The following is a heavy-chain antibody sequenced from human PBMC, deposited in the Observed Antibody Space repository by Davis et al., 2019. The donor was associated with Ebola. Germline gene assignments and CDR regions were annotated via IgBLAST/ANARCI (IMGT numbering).Heavy chain of an antibody. V-gene: IGHV3-11*04. CDR3: AREEKYYDFWSGYGWFDP. J-gene: IGHJ5*02. Sequence: GESLKISCAASGFTFSDYYMSWIRQAPGKGLEWVSYISSSGSTIYYADSVKGRFTISRDNAKNSLYLQMNSLRAEDTAVYYCAREEKYYDFWSGYGWFDPWGQGTLVTVSS. D-gene: IGHD3-3*01. CDR2: ISSSGSTI. CDR1: GFTFSDYY.